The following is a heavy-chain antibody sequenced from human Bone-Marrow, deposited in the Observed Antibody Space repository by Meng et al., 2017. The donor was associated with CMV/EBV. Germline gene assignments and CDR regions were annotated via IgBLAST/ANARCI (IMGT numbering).Heavy chain of an antibody. J-gene: IGHJ6*02. CDR2: IYYSGST. CDR3: ARDPMYSSGWNYYYYGMDV. V-gene: IGHV4-61*01. D-gene: IGHD6-19*01. Sequence: SETLSLTCTVSGGSVSSGSYYWSWIRQPPGKGLEWIGYIYYSGSTNYNPSLKSRVTISVDTSKNQFSLKLSSVTAADTAVYYCARDPMYSSGWNYYYYGMDVWGQGTTVTVSS. CDR1: GGSVSSGSYY.